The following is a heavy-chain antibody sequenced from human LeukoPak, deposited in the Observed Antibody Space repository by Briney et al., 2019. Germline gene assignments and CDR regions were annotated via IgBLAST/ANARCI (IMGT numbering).Heavy chain of an antibody. V-gene: IGHV3-9*01. J-gene: IGHJ4*02. D-gene: IGHD1-26*01. CDR2: VFWNGVDK. CDR1: GFIVNDHA. Sequence: GRSLRLSCVASGFIVNDHAMHWVRQTPGKGLEWVAGVFWNGVDKGYADSVKGRFTIFRDNSKNTLYLQMNSLRAEDTAVYYCASRGSGSYSGHDYWGQGTLVTVSS. CDR3: ASRGSGSYSGHDY.